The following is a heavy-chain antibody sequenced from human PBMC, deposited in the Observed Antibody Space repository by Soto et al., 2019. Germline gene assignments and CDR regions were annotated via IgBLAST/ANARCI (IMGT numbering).Heavy chain of an antibody. Sequence: SVKVSCKASGGTFSSYAISWVRQAPGQGLEWMGGIIPIFGTANYAQKFQGRVTITADESTSTAYMELSSLRSEDTAVYYCAKDGGGGSYSHGDWFDPWGQGTLVTVYS. CDR2: IIPIFGTA. V-gene: IGHV1-69*13. J-gene: IGHJ5*02. CDR3: AKDGGGGSYSHGDWFDP. CDR1: GGTFSSYA. D-gene: IGHD1-26*01.